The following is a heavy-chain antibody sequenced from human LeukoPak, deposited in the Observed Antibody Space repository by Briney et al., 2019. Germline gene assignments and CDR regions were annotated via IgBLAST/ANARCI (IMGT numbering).Heavy chain of an antibody. CDR1: GASINNHY. Sequence: SETLSLTCTVSGASINNHYWSWIRQPAGKGLEWIGRIYTSGSTNYNPSLKSRVTISVDTSKNQFSLKLSSVTAADTAVYYCARTTIFGVVRDYWGQGTLVTVSS. V-gene: IGHV4-4*07. CDR2: IYTSGST. D-gene: IGHD3-3*01. CDR3: ARTTIFGVVRDY. J-gene: IGHJ4*02.